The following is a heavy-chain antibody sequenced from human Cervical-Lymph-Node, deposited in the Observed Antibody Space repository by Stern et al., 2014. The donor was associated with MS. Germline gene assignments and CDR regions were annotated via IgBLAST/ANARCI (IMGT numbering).Heavy chain of an antibody. J-gene: IGHJ4*02. CDR3: ARDLAGGAVAGTAPDY. D-gene: IGHD6-19*01. V-gene: IGHV1-18*01. CDR1: GYTFTSYG. Sequence: QVQLLQSGAEVKKPGASVKVSCKASGYTFTSYGISWVRQAPGQGLEWMGWISAYNVNTNYAQKLQGRVTMTTDTSTSTAYMELRSLRSDDTAVYYCARDLAGGAVAGTAPDYWGQGTLVTVSS. CDR2: ISAYNVNT.